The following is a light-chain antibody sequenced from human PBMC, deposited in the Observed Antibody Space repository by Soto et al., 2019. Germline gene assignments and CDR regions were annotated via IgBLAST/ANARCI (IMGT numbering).Light chain of an antibody. J-gene: IGKJ1*01. CDR3: QKYNSAPRS. CDR2: AAS. Sequence: IRMTQSPSSLSASTGERVTISCRASQGIGNYLAWYQQKPGKAPKLLIYAASTLQSGVPSRFSGSGSGTDFTLTISSLQPEDVATYYCQKYNSAPRSFGQGTKVDIK. CDR1: QGIGNY. V-gene: IGKV1-27*01.